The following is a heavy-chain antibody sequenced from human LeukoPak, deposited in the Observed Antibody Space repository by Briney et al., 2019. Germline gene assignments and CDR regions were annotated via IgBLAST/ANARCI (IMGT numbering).Heavy chain of an antibody. Sequence: SETLSLTCTVSGGSASSGSYYWSWIRRPPGKGLEWIGYNYYSGSNNYNPPLESRVTISVDTSKNQFSLTLTSVTAADTAVYYCARDRGYYGSGSYSQGSYFDYWGQGSLVTVSS. D-gene: IGHD3-10*01. V-gene: IGHV4-61*01. CDR3: ARDRGYYGSGSYSQGSYFDY. CDR1: GGSASSGSYY. CDR2: NYYSGSN. J-gene: IGHJ4*02.